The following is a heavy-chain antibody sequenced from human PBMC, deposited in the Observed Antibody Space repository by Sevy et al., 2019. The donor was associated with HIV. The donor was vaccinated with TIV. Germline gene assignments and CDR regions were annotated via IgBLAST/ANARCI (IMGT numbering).Heavy chain of an antibody. J-gene: IGHJ5*02. V-gene: IGHV3-48*02. Sequence: GGSLRLCCAASGFTFSSSIINWVRQAPGKGLEWVSSISGTGSTIYYADSVKGRFTISRDNARNSLYLQMHSLRDEDTVVYYCARSDYGDYVGWFDPWGQGTLVTVSS. D-gene: IGHD4-17*01. CDR3: ARSDYGDYVGWFDP. CDR2: ISGTGSTI. CDR1: GFTFSSSI.